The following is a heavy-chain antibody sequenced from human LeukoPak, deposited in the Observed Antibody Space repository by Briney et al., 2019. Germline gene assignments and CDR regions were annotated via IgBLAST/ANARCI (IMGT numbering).Heavy chain of an antibody. CDR2: IRYDGSNK. CDR3: AARDYVWGSYRSTFDY. CDR1: GFTFSSYG. D-gene: IGHD3-16*02. J-gene: IGHJ4*02. V-gene: IGHV3-30*02. Sequence: GGSLRLSCAASGFTFSSYGMHWVRQAPGKGLEWVAFIRYDGSNKYYADSVKGRFTISRDNSKNTLYLQMNSLGAEDTAVYYCAARDYVWGSYRSTFDYWGQGTLVTVSS.